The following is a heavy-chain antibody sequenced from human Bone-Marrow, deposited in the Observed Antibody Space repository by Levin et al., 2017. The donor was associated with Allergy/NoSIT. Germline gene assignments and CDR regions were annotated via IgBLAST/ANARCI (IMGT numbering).Heavy chain of an antibody. CDR2: IGDDGIGK. J-gene: IGHJ4*02. V-gene: IGHV3-7*01. CDR3: ARCEDY. CDR1: GFTFNNYW. Sequence: GGSLRLSCAASGFTFNNYWMSWVRQAPGKGLEWVASIGDDGIGKYYVESVKGRFTISRDNAKNLVYLQMNSLRVEDTAVYYCARCEDYWGQGTLVTVSS.